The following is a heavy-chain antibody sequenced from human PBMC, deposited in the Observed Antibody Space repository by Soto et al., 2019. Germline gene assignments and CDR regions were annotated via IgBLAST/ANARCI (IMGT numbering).Heavy chain of an antibody. V-gene: IGHV3-74*01. CDR3: ARGGCSRTSCLAD. J-gene: IGHJ4*02. CDR1: GFIFSGYD. CDR2: ISTDGSDT. Sequence: EVQLVESGGGLVQPGGSLRLSCAASGFIFSGYDMHWVRQAAGKGLAWVACISTDGSDTNYADSVRGRFTISKDYAKNMLYLQMNSLSAEDTAVYYCARGGCSRTSCLADWGQGTLVTVSS. D-gene: IGHD2-2*01.